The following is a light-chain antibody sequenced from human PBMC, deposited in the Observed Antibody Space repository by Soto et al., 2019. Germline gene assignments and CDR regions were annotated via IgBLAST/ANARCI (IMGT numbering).Light chain of an antibody. Sequence: QSVLTQPASVSGSPGQSITISCTGTASNVGTYKLVSWYQQHPGKAPELMIYEDNKRPAGISSRFSGSKSGNTASLAISGLQAEDEADYYCCSYAGNRYVFGTGTKLTVL. V-gene: IGLV2-23*01. J-gene: IGLJ1*01. CDR3: CSYAGNRYV. CDR1: ASNVGTYKL. CDR2: EDN.